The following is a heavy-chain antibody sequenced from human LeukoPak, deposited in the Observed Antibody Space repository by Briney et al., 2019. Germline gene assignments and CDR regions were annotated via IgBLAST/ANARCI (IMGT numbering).Heavy chain of an antibody. CDR2: IYYSGST. Sequence: PSEILSLTCTVSGGSISSGGYYWSWIRQHPGKGLEWIGYIYYSGSTYYNPSLKSRVTISVDTSKNQFSLKLSSVTAADTAVYYCARWDYDILTGYYLFDYWGQGTLVTVSS. D-gene: IGHD3-9*01. V-gene: IGHV4-31*03. CDR1: GGSISSGGYY. CDR3: ARWDYDILTGYYLFDY. J-gene: IGHJ4*02.